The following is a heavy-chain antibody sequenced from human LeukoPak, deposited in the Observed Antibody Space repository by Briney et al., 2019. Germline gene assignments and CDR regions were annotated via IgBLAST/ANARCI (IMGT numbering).Heavy chain of an antibody. CDR1: GGSISSGDYY. J-gene: IGHJ4*02. CDR3: ARIYDSSGDD. D-gene: IGHD3-22*01. Sequence: PSQTLSLTXXVSGGSISSGDYYWGWIRQPPGKGLEWIGYIYYSGSTYYNPSLKSRITISVDTSKNQFSLKLSSVTAADTAVYYCARIYDSSGDDWGQGTLVTVSS. CDR2: IYYSGST. V-gene: IGHV4-30-4*01.